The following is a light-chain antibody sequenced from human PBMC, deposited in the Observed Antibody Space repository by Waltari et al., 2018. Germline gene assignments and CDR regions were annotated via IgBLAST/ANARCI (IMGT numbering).Light chain of an antibody. CDR2: PDN. CDR3: ASWDDTVDGPV. J-gene: IGLJ3*02. Sequence: QSVLTQVPSASGTPGQKVTISCSGGSSNVGSNPVPWYQALPGTAPTLPIHPDNQRPSGVPDRFSASKSGTSASLAISGLRSEDEAEYYCASWDDTVDGPVFGGGTKVTVL. CDR1: SSNVGSNP. V-gene: IGLV1-44*01.